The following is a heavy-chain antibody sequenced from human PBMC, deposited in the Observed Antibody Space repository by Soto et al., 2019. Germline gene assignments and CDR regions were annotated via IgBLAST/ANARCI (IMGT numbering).Heavy chain of an antibody. V-gene: IGHV1-69*05. J-gene: IGHJ4*02. Sequence: QVQLVQSGAEVKKPGSSVKVSCKASGGTFSSYAISWVRQAPGQGLEWMGGLIPIVGTANYAQKCQGRIXXAXSXIASTAYRELSSLSSGDTAGYYCGRGRIPRTPGMGYWGQGTLVTVSS. CDR2: LIPIVGTA. CDR1: GGTFSSYA. CDR3: GRGRIPRTPGMGY. D-gene: IGHD3-10*01.